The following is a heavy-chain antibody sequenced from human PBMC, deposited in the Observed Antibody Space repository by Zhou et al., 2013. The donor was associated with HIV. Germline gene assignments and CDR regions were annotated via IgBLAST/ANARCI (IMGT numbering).Heavy chain of an antibody. CDR2: IIPIFGTA. V-gene: IGHV1-69*05. D-gene: IGHD2-2*01. J-gene: IGHJ5*02. CDR1: GGTFSSYA. CDR3: ARIVVVPAATRQQLNAGRGGWFDP. Sequence: QVQLVQSGAEVKKPGSSVKVSCKASGGTFSSYAISWVRQAPGQGLEWMGGIIPIFGTANYAQKFQGRVTITTDESTSTAYMELSSLRSEDTAVYYCARIVVVPAATRQQLNAGRGGWFDPVGPGNPGSPVSS.